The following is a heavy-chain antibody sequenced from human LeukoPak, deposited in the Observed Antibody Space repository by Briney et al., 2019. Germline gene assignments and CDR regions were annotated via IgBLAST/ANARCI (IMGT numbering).Heavy chain of an antibody. J-gene: IGHJ6*03. CDR2: ISWNSGSI. CDR1: GFTFDDYA. D-gene: IGHD3-3*01. CDR3: ARGMLSSAGYHWYYYMDV. Sequence: GRSLRLSCAASGFTFDDYAMHWVRQAPGKGLEWVSGISWNSGSIGYADSVKGRFTISRDNAKNTLYLQMNSLRGEDTAVYYCARGMLSSAGYHWYYYMDVWGKGAMVTVSS. V-gene: IGHV3-9*01.